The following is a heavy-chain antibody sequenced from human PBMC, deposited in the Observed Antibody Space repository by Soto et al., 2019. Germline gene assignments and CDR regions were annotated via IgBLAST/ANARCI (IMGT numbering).Heavy chain of an antibody. CDR1: GRSISSSSYY. V-gene: IGHV4-39*01. Sequence: PSETLSLTCTVSGRSISSSSYYWGWLRQPPGKGLEWIGSIYYSGSTYYNPSLKSRVTISVDTSKNQFSLKLSSVTAADTAVYYCARPARYSSPSGFGYWGQGTLVTVS. CDR2: IYYSGST. D-gene: IGHD6-19*01. CDR3: ARPARYSSPSGFGY. J-gene: IGHJ4*02.